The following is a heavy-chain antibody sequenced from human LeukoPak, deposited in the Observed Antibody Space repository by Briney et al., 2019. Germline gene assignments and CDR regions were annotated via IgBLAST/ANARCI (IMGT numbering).Heavy chain of an antibody. CDR1: GFTSISYG. J-gene: IGHJ4*02. V-gene: IGHV3-30*18. D-gene: IGHD6-13*01. CDR3: AKVVSDSSSWYEITHFDY. Sequence: PGGSLRLSCAASGFTSISYGMHWVRQAPGKGLEWVAVISYDGSNKYYADSVKGRFTISRDNSKNTLYLQMNSLRAEDTAVYYCAKVVSDSSSWYEITHFDYWGQGTLVTVSS. CDR2: ISYDGSNK.